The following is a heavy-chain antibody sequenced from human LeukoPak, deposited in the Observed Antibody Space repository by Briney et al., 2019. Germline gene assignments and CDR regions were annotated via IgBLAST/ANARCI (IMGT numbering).Heavy chain of an antibody. J-gene: IGHJ6*02. V-gene: IGHV3-30*04. CDR2: ISYDGSNK. CDR1: GFTFSSYA. CDR3: AGAGGGHFFYGMDV. D-gene: IGHD3-16*01. Sequence: PGGSLRLSCAASGFTFSSYAMHWVRQAPGKGLEWVAVISYDGSNKYYADSVKGRFTISRDTSKNTLYLQVNSLRGEDTAVYYCAGAGGGHFFYGMDVWGQGTTVTVSS.